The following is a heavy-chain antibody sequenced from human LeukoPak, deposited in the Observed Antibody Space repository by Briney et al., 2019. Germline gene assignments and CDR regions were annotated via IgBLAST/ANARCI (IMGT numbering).Heavy chain of an antibody. CDR3: ARAFRVTPKSRSEYYFDY. CDR2: INPNSGGT. CDR1: GYTFTGYY. V-gene: IGHV1-2*04. D-gene: IGHD3-16*01. Sequence: ASVKVSCKASGYTFTGYYMHWVRQAPGQGLEWMGWINPNSGGTNYAQKFQGWVTMTRDTSISTAYMELSRLRSDDSAVYYCARAFRVTPKSRSEYYFDYWGQGTLVTVSS. J-gene: IGHJ4*02.